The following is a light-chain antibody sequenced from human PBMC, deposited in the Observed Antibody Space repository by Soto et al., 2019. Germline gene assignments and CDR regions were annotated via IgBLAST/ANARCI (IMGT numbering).Light chain of an antibody. Sequence: EIVMTQSPATLSVSPGDRATLSCRASQSVSSIAWYQQKPGQPPRLLIYGASRRATNIPARFSGSGSGTEFNLTISSLQSEDFGVYYCQQYNNWPRATFGGGTKVDI. J-gene: IGKJ4*01. V-gene: IGKV3-15*01. CDR3: QQYNNWPRAT. CDR1: QSVSS. CDR2: GAS.